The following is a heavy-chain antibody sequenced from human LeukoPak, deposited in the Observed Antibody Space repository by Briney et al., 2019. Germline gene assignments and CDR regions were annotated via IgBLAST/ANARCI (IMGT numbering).Heavy chain of an antibody. CDR3: ARGSYGSGSYYSYYYYYYMDV. D-gene: IGHD3-10*01. CDR1: GFTFSSYE. CDR2: ISSSGSTI. J-gene: IGHJ6*03. Sequence: GGSQRLSCAASGFTFSSYEMNWVRQAPGKGLEWVSYISSSGSTIYYADSVKGRFTISRDNAKNSLYLQMNSLRAEDTAVYYCARGSYGSGSYYSYYYYYYMDVWGKGTTVTVSS. V-gene: IGHV3-48*03.